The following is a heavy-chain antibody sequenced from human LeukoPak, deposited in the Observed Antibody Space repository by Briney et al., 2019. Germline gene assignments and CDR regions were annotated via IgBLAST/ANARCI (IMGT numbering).Heavy chain of an antibody. CDR1: GFTFSSYS. CDR3: AREGGDLRWKNRFDF. D-gene: IGHD4-23*01. V-gene: IGHV3-48*01. CDR2: ISRSSSTT. Sequence: GGSLRLSCAASGFTFSSYSMNWVRQAPGKGLEWVSYISRSSSTTYYADSVKGRFTISRDNSKNTLYLQMNSLRAEDTAVYYCAREGGDLRWKNRFDFWGQGTLVTVSS. J-gene: IGHJ4*02.